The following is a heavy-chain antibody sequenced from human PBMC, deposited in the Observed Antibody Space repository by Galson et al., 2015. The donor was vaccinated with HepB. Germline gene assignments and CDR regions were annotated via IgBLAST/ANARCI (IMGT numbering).Heavy chain of an antibody. CDR2: ISSGSSYI. J-gene: IGHJ6*02. CDR1: GFTFDTYS. Sequence: SLRLSCAASGFTFDTYSMYWVRQAPGKGLEWVACISSGSSYIYYGEPVKGRFTISRDNAKKSLYLKMDSLRVDDTAVYFCARDRLVTFDNNGYYGYGMDVWGQGTTVTVSS. CDR3: ARDRLVTFDNNGYYGYGMDV. V-gene: IGHV3-21*01. D-gene: IGHD3-22*01.